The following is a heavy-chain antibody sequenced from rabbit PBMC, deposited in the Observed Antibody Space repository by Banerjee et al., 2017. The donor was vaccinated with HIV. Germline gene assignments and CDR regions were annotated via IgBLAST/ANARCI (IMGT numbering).Heavy chain of an antibody. CDR1: GFDFSSYY. D-gene: IGHD6-1*01. J-gene: IGHJ3*01. CDR3: ARNVGDITYGYFTL. Sequence: QQLVESGGGLVKPGASLTLTCTASGFDFSSYYMSWVRQAPGKGLEWIGIIYAGKGSTDYASWVNGRFTISSDNAQNTVDLQMSSLTAADTATYFCARNVGDITYGYFTLWGQGTLVTVS. CDR2: IYAGKGST. V-gene: IGHV1S7*01.